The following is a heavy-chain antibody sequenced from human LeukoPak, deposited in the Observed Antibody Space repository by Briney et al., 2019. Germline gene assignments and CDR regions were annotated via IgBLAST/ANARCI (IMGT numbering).Heavy chain of an antibody. CDR1: GGSISSSSYY. CDR3: AGQNGGDYWDFDY. Sequence: PSETLSLTCTVSGGSISSSSYYWGWIRQPPGKGLEWIGSIYYSGSTYYNPSLKSRVTISVDTSKNQFSLKLSSVTAADTAVYYCAGQNGGDYWDFDYWGQGTLVTVSS. J-gene: IGHJ4*02. V-gene: IGHV4-39*01. D-gene: IGHD4-17*01. CDR2: IYYSGST.